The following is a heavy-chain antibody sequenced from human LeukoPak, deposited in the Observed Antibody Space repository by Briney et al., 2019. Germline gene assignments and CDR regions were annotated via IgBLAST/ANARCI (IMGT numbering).Heavy chain of an antibody. D-gene: IGHD3-3*01. CDR2: IRYDGSNK. Sequence: GGSLRLSCAASGFTFSSYGMHWVRQAPGKGLEWVAFIRYDGSNKYYADSVKGRFTISRDNAKNSLYLQMNSLTAEDTALYYCARARLLDFYYYYMDVWGKGTTVTVSS. V-gene: IGHV3-30*02. CDR3: ARARLLDFYYYYMDV. CDR1: GFTFSSYG. J-gene: IGHJ6*03.